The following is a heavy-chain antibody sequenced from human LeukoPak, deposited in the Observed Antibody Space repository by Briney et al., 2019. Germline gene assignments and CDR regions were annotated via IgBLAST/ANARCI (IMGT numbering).Heavy chain of an antibody. V-gene: IGHV4-39*07. CDR2: INHSGST. CDR3: ARGHGYCSGGSCYDDAFDI. CDR1: GGSISSRGYY. D-gene: IGHD2-15*01. Sequence: PSETLSLTCTVSGGSISSRGYYWSWIRQPPGKGLEWIGEINHSGSTNYNPSLKSRVTISVDTYKNQFSLRLSSVTAADTAVYYCARGHGYCSGGSCYDDAFDIWGQGTMVTVSS. J-gene: IGHJ3*02.